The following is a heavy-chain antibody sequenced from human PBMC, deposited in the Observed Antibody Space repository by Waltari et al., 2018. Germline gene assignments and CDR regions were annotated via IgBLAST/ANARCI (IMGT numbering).Heavy chain of an antibody. CDR1: RGSITSPDYY. Sequence: QLQLQESGPGLVKPSETLSLTCSLSRGSITSPDYYWDWIRQSPGKGWEWIGNIYSLGNIHYNPSLGSRVTMSLDSSNNQFSLELRSVTAADTAVYYCARHSPGSTWFDPWGQGTLVTVSS. CDR3: ARHSPGSTWFDP. V-gene: IGHV4-39*01. J-gene: IGHJ5*02. D-gene: IGHD7-27*01. CDR2: IYSLGNI.